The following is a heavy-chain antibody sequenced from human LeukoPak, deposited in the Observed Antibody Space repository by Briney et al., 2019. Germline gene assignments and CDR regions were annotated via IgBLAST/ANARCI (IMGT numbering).Heavy chain of an antibody. J-gene: IGHJ4*02. CDR1: GFTFSGYA. D-gene: IGHD3-3*01. CDR2: ISGGDGST. V-gene: IGHV3-23*01. CDR3: ARGALHYDFWSGYYC. Sequence: GGSLRLSCAASGFTFSGYAMSWVRQAPGKGLEWVSAISGGDGSTYYADSVKGRFTISRDNSKNTLYLQMNGPRAEDTAVYYCARGALHYDFWSGYYCWGQGTLVTVSS.